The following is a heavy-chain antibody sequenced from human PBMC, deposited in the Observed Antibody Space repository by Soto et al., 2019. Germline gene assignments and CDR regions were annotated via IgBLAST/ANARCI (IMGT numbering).Heavy chain of an antibody. CDR3: ARGLTSIAAPPDY. V-gene: IGHV1-2*02. Sequence: ASVKVSCKASGYTFTGHYIHWVRQAPEQGPEWMGEIGPESGATRYAQKFQGRVTMTRDMSITTVYMELNNLSPDDTAVYYCARGLTSIAAPPDYWGQGTLVTVSS. CDR2: IGPESGAT. D-gene: IGHD6-6*01. J-gene: IGHJ4*02. CDR1: GYTFTGHY.